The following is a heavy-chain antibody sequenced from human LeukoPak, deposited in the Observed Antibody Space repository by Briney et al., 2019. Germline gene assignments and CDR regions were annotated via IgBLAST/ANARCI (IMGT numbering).Heavy chain of an antibody. J-gene: IGHJ4*02. CDR3: ARQLYGSDY. D-gene: IGHD4-17*01. V-gene: IGHV4-34*01. CDR1: GVSFSTYY. CDR2: VNHSGYT. Sequence: PSETLSLTCDVSGVSFSTYYWSWIRQSPEKGLEWIGEVNHSGYTNLSPSLKSRVTISVDTSKNQFSLKLSSVTAADTAVYYCARQLYGSDYWGQGTLVTVSS.